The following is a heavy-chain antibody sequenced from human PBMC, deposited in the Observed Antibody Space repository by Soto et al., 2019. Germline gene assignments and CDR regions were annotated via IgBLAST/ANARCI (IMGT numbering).Heavy chain of an antibody. J-gene: IGHJ6*02. CDR2: IVPIYGIP. CDR1: GGTFNTHA. D-gene: IGHD1-1*01. Sequence: SVKVSCKTSGGTFNTHAISWVRQAPGHGFEWMGGIVPIYGIPSHAQKFQGRVTITADEPTTTVYMELSSLRSDDTAVYYCARGPNWNARYCYYGMDVWGQGTTVTVSS. V-gene: IGHV1-69*13. CDR3: ARGPNWNARYCYYGMDV.